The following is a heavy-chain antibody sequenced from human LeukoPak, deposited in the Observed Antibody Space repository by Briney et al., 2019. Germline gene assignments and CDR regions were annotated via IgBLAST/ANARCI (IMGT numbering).Heavy chain of an antibody. V-gene: IGHV4-59*11. CDR3: ARDSQGRFLEWLSPSSNYYYYMDV. Sequence: PSETLSLTCTVSGGFISSHYWSWIRQPPGKGLEWIGYIYYSGSTNYNPSLKSRVTISVDTSKNQFSLKLSSVTAADTAVYYCARDSQGRFLEWLSPSSNYYYYMDVWGKGTTVTVSS. CDR2: IYYSGST. D-gene: IGHD3-3*01. J-gene: IGHJ6*03. CDR1: GGFISSHY.